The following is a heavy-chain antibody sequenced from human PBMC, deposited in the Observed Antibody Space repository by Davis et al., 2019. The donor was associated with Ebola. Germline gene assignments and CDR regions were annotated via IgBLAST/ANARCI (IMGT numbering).Heavy chain of an antibody. V-gene: IGHV3-53*01. CDR3: AGGLLPDLFDH. CDR2: IYSGGTT. Sequence: PGGSLRLSCAVSEFTVSDNYMGWVRQAPGKGLEWVSVIYSGGTTYYADSVKGRFTISRDNSKNTVYLQMNSLRAEDTAVYHCAGGLLPDLFDHWGQGTLVSVSS. D-gene: IGHD2-15*01. CDR1: EFTVSDNY. J-gene: IGHJ4*02.